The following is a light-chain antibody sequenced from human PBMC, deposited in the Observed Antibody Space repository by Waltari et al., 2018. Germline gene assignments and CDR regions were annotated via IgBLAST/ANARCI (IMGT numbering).Light chain of an antibody. CDR2: VNSDGSH. J-gene: IGLJ3*02. CDR1: SGHSSNV. Sequence: QLVLTQSPSASASLGASVRLTCTLSSGHSSNVIAWHQQQPEKGPRYLMRVNSDGSHSKGDGIPDRCSGSSSGAERYLTISSLQSEDEADYYCQTGGHGTWVFGGGTKLTVL. V-gene: IGLV4-69*01. CDR3: QTGGHGTWV.